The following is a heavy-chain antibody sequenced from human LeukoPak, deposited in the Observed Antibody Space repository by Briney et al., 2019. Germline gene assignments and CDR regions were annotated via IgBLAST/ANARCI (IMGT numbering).Heavy chain of an antibody. J-gene: IGHJ3*02. CDR2: IIPILGIA. D-gene: IGHD3-22*01. CDR3: AWPYYYDSSGYLLDIDAFDI. CDR1: GGTFSSYA. V-gene: IGHV1-69*04. Sequence: SVKVSCKASGGTFSSYAISWVRQAPGQGLEWMGRIIPILGIANYAQKFQGRVTITADKSTSTAYMELSSLRSEDAAVYYCAWPYYYDSSGYLLDIDAFDIWGQGTMVTVSS.